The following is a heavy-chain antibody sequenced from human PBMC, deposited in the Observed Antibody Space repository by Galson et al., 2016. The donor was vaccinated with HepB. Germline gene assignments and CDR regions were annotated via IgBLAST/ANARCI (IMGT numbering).Heavy chain of an antibody. CDR2: INSDGDTT. CDR3: GSVFEY. J-gene: IGHJ4*02. Sequence: SLRLSCAASGFTFTNYWMHWVRQAPGKGLVWVSGINSDGDTTYYADSVSGRFTISRDNAKSTLYLQLNSLRAEDTAVYFCGSVFEYWGQGTLVAVSS. V-gene: IGHV3-74*01. CDR1: GFTFTNYW.